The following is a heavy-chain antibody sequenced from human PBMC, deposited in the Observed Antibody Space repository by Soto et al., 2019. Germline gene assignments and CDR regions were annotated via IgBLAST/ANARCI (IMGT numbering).Heavy chain of an antibody. CDR3: ATQFHHCGGDCYRGPYFGMDV. Sequence: QVHLVQSGSEVKEPGASVKVSCKASGYTFTGYYVLWVRQAPGQGPECMGWINPYTGGTNYAQKFQGRVTMTRDTYISTAYMELSKLISDDTAVYYCATQFHHCGGDCYRGPYFGMDVWGQGTTVTVSS. J-gene: IGHJ6*02. D-gene: IGHD2-21*02. CDR2: INPYTGGT. CDR1: GYTFTGYY. V-gene: IGHV1-2*02.